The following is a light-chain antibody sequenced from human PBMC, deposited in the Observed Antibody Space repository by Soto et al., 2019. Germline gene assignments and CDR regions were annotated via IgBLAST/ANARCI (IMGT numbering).Light chain of an antibody. CDR3: SSYAGGNVV. CDR1: SSDVGGYNY. Sequence: QSALTQSPSASGSPGQSVTVSCTGTSSDVGGYNYVSWYQQHPGKAPKLMIYEVTRRPSGVPDRFSGSKSGNTASLTVSGLQTEDEADYYCSSYAGGNVVFGGGIKLTVL. V-gene: IGLV2-8*01. J-gene: IGLJ2*01. CDR2: EVT.